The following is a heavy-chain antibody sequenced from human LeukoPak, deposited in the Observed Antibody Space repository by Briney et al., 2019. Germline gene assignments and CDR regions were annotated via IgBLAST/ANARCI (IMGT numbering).Heavy chain of an antibody. CDR3: ARFGTGYCSSTSCPRFYYYYYMDV. CDR1: GFTFSDYY. Sequence: GGSLRLSCAASGFTFSDYYMSWIRQAPGKGLEWVSYISSSGSTIYYADSVKGRFTISRDNAKNSLYLQMNSLRAEDTAVYYCARFGTGYCSSTSCPRFYYYYYMDVWGKGTTVTVSS. CDR2: ISSSGSTI. J-gene: IGHJ6*03. D-gene: IGHD2-2*01. V-gene: IGHV3-11*04.